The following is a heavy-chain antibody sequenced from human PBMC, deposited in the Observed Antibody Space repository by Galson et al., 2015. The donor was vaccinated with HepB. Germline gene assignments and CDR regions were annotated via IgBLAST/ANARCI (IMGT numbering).Heavy chain of an antibody. CDR2: INSDGSST. V-gene: IGHV3-74*01. CDR3: ARDEDYYGSGRMIDY. D-gene: IGHD3-10*01. CDR1: GFTFSSYW. J-gene: IGHJ4*02. Sequence: SLRLSCAASGFTFSSYWMHWVRQAPGKGLVWVSRINSDGSSTSYADSVKGRFTISRDNAKNTLYLQMNSLRAEDTAVYYCARDEDYYGSGRMIDYWGQGTLVTVSS.